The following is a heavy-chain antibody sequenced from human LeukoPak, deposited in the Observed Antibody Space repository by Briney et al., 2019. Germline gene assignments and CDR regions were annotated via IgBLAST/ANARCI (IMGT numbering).Heavy chain of an antibody. Sequence: PGGSLRLSCSASGSTFSSYAMHWVRQAPGKGLEYVSAISSNGGSTYYADSVKGRFTISRDNSKNTLYLQKSSLRAEDTAVYYCATDPWAGGDWFDPWGQGTLVTVSS. D-gene: IGHD1-26*01. CDR3: ATDPWAGGDWFDP. CDR1: GSTFSSYA. V-gene: IGHV3-64D*06. CDR2: ISSNGGST. J-gene: IGHJ5*02.